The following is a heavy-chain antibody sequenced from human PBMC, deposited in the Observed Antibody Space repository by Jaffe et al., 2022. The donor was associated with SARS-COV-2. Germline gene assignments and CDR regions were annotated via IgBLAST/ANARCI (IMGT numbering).Heavy chain of an antibody. J-gene: IGHJ6*02. CDR3: ARVNTGVVSYGMDV. CDR1: GGSFSGYY. D-gene: IGHD2-2*01. Sequence: QVQLQQWGAGLLKPSETLSLTCAVYGGSFSGYYWSWIRQPPGKGLEWIGEINHSGSTNYNPSLKSRVTISVDTSKNQFSLKLSSVTAADTAVYYCARVNTGVVSYGMDVWGQGTTVTVSS. CDR2: INHSGST. V-gene: IGHV4-34*01.